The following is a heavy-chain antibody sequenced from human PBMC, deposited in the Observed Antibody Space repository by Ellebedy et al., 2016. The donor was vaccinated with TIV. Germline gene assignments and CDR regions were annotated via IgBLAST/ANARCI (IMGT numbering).Heavy chain of an antibody. CDR3: ARDIAVAGNGGDY. D-gene: IGHD6-19*01. V-gene: IGHV1-69*04. Sequence: AASVKVSCKASGGTFSSYAISWVRQAPGQGLEWMGRIIPILGIANYAQKFQGRVTITADKSTSTAYMELSSLRSEDTAVYYCARDIAVAGNGGDYWGQGTLVTVSS. J-gene: IGHJ4*02. CDR2: IIPILGIA. CDR1: GGTFSSYA.